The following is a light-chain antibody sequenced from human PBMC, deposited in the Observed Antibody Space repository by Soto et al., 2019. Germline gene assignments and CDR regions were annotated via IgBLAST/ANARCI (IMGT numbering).Light chain of an antibody. CDR2: GNS. J-gene: IGLJ2*01. Sequence: QSVLTQPPSVSRAPGQRVTISCTRSSSNIGAGYEVHWYQQLPRTAPKLLIYGNSNRPSGVPDRFSGSKSGTSASLAITGLQAEDEADYYCQSYDNSLSGMVFGGGTKVTVL. CDR1: SSNIGAGYE. V-gene: IGLV1-40*01. CDR3: QSYDNSLSGMV.